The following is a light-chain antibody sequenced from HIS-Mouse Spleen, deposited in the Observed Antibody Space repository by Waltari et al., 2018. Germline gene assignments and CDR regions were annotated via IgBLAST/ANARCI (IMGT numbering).Light chain of an antibody. V-gene: IGKV3-11*01. CDR3: QQRSNWPPWT. CDR2: DAS. J-gene: IGKJ1*01. Sequence: ELMLPQSPATLSLSPGERATRSCRASQSVSSYLAWYHQKPGQAPRRLIYDASNKATGIPARFSGSGSGTDFTLTISSREPEDFEVYYCQQRSNWPPWTFGQGTKVEIK. CDR1: QSVSSY.